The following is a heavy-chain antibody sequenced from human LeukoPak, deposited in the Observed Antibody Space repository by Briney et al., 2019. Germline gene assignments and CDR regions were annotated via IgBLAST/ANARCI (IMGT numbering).Heavy chain of an antibody. J-gene: IGHJ2*01. CDR3: ARMSVFWYFDL. Sequence: SDTLSLTCTVSGGSISSSDYYWGWIRQPPGKGLEWIGSIYYSGTTYYSPSLKSRVTGFVDTSKNQVSLRLSSVTAADTAVYYCARMSVFWYFDLWGRGTLVTVSS. CDR1: GGSISSSDYY. CDR2: IYYSGTT. V-gene: IGHV4-39*01.